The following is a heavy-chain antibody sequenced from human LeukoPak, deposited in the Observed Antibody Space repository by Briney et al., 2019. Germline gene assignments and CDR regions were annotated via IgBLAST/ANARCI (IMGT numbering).Heavy chain of an antibody. D-gene: IGHD6-19*01. Sequence: HGESLNISCKGSGYRFTNYWIGWVRQMPGKGLEWMGIIYPGDSDTRYSPSFQGQVTISTDKSISTAYLHWSSLKASDTAMYYCARRGIAVAGTPAEYFQHWGQGTLVTVSS. CDR1: GYRFTNYW. J-gene: IGHJ1*01. CDR2: IYPGDSDT. V-gene: IGHV5-51*01. CDR3: ARRGIAVAGTPAEYFQH.